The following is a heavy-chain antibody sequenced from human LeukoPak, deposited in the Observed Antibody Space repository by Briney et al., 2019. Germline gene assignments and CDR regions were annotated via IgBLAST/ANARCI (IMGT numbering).Heavy chain of an antibody. D-gene: IGHD4-17*01. CDR1: GGSISSYY. Sequence: PSETLSLTCTVSGGSISSYYWSWIRQPPGKGLEWIGYIYYSGSTNYNPSLKSRVTISVDTSKNQFSLKLSSVTAADTAVYHCARAGGYGVMIDYWGQGTLVTVSS. J-gene: IGHJ4*02. CDR3: ARAGGYGVMIDY. V-gene: IGHV4-59*01. CDR2: IYYSGST.